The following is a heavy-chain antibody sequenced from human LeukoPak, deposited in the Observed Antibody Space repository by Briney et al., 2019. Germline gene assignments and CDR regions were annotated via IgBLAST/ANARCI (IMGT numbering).Heavy chain of an antibody. Sequence: GGSLRLSCEASGFTFSSYGMNWVRQAPGKGLEWVSQISSSTGIIYYADSVKGRFTISRDNAKNSLYLQTNSLRAEDTALYYCAKGVGSGSYCEVDYWGQGTLVTVSS. V-gene: IGHV3-48*04. J-gene: IGHJ4*02. CDR1: GFTFSSYG. D-gene: IGHD3-10*01. CDR2: ISSSTGII. CDR3: AKGVGSGSYCEVDY.